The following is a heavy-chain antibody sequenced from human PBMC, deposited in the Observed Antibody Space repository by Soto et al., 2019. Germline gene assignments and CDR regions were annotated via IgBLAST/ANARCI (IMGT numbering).Heavy chain of an antibody. CDR1: GFTFSNYY. J-gene: IGHJ6*02. CDR3: AREETAWPLSYGLDV. V-gene: IGHV3-21*01. CDR2: IRSGRDT. Sequence: PGGSLRRSCAVSGFTFSNYYIHWVRQAPGKGLEWVSSIRSGRDTFYADSVKGRFSISRDDATSSVSLQMNSLRGEDTAVYFCAREETAWPLSYGLDVWGQVTTFTVSS. D-gene: IGHD2-21*02.